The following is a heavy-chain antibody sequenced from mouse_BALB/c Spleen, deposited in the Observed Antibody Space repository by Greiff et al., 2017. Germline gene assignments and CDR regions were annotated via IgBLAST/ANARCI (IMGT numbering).Heavy chain of an antibody. J-gene: IGHJ2*01. CDR1: GYTFTSYW. CDR2: IYPGSGST. CDR3: TRDGSY. Sequence: LQQPGSELVRPGASVKLSCKASGYTFTSYWMHWVKQRPGQCLEWIGNIYPGSGSTNYDEKFKSKATLTVDTSSSTAYMQLSSLTSEDSAVYYCTRDGSYWGQGTTLTVSS. V-gene: IGHV1S22*01. D-gene: IGHD1-1*02.